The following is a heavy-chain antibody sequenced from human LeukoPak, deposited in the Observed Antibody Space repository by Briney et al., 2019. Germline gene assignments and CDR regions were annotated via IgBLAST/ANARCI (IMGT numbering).Heavy chain of an antibody. CDR1: GFTFSSYA. CDR2: ISGSGGST. J-gene: IGHJ6*02. V-gene: IGHV3-23*01. D-gene: IGHD3-10*01. CDR3: ARDLPYYYGSGSLVRGMDV. Sequence: GGSLRLSCAASGFTFSSYAMSWVRQAPGKGLEWVSAISGSGGSTYYADSVKGRFTISRDNSKNTLYLQMNSLRAEDTAVYYCARDLPYYYGSGSLVRGMDVWGQGTTVTVSS.